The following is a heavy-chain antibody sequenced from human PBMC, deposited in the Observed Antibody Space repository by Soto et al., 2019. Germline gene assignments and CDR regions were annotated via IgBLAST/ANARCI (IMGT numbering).Heavy chain of an antibody. J-gene: IGHJ4*02. D-gene: IGHD2-15*01. CDR2: IVVGSGNT. CDR3: AARPHCSGGSCYSAPDY. CDR1: GFTFTSSA. V-gene: IGHV1-58*02. Sequence: ASVKVSCKASGFTFTSSAMQWVRQARGQRLEWIGWIVVGSGNTNYAQKFQERVTITRDMSTSTAYLELSSLRSEDTAVYYCAARPHCSGGSCYSAPDYWGQGTLVTVS.